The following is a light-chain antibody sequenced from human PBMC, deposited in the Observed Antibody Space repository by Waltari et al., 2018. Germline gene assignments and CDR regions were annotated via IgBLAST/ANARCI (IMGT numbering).Light chain of an antibody. CDR3: QQYVTETT. J-gene: IGKJ1*01. Sequence: DIQMTQSPSTLSASVGDRVTITCRASQNIGDWLALYQKKTGKAPKLLLYKTSNLASGVPSRFSGGRSGTEFTLTIISLQPDDSATYACQQYVTETTFGQGTKVEVK. CDR2: KTS. V-gene: IGKV1-5*03. CDR1: QNIGDW.